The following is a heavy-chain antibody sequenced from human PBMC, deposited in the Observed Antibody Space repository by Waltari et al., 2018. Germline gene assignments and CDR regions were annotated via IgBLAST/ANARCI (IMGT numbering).Heavy chain of an antibody. D-gene: IGHD3-16*01. CDR1: GYGLDSWW. J-gene: IGHJ5*02. Sequence: VQLVLSVAEVKKPGAPLRTSWRESGYGLDSWWRAWVRQRPGKGLAWMGHIYPGDSDTRYNPSFQGHVTISVDKSVTTVYLQWRSLKTSDSGIYYCARRIMTGEGLTLNWLDPWGQGTLVTVSS. V-gene: IGHV5-51*01. CDR2: IYPGDSDT. CDR3: ARRIMTGEGLTLNWLDP.